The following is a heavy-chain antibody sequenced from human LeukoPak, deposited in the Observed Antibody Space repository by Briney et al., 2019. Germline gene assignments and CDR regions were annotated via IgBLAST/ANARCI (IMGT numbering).Heavy chain of an antibody. Sequence: ASLKVSCKASGYTFTSYAMNWVRQAPGQGLEWMAWINTNTGNPTYAHAFTGRFAFSLDTSVSTAYLQISSLKAEDTAVYYCARDGDSSGWYYYYYYYMDVWGKGTTVTVSS. D-gene: IGHD6-19*01. CDR3: ARDGDSSGWYYYYYYYMDV. V-gene: IGHV7-4-1*02. CDR2: INTNTGNP. CDR1: GYTFTSYA. J-gene: IGHJ6*03.